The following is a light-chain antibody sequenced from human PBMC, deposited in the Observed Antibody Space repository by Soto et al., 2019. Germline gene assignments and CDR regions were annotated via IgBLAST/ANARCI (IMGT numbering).Light chain of an antibody. CDR1: QSVGSSY. V-gene: IGKV3D-20*01. CDR3: HQYSSSRRT. J-gene: IGKJ1*01. CDR2: GAS. Sequence: DIVLTQSPGTLSLSPGERATLSCGASQSVGSSYLAWYQQKPGLAPRLLIYGASNRAAGIPDRFSGSGSGTDFTLTISRLEPEDFAVYYCHQYSSSRRTFGQGTKVDIK.